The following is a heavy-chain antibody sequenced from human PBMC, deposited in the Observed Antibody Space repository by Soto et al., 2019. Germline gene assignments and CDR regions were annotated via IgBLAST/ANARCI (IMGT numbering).Heavy chain of an antibody. J-gene: IGHJ4*02. CDR3: ARSSELLFLEWLLLAFDY. D-gene: IGHD3-3*01. CDR2: IYYSGST. V-gene: IGHV4-39*01. Sequence: SETLSLTCTVSGGSISSSSYYWGWIRQHPGKGLEWIGSIYYSGSTYYNPSLKSRVTISVDTSKNQFSLKLSSVTAADTAVYYCARSSELLFLEWLLLAFDYWGQGTLVTVSS. CDR1: GGSISSSSYY.